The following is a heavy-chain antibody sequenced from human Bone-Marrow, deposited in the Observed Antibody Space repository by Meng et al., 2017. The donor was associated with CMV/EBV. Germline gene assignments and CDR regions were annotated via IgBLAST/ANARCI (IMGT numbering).Heavy chain of an antibody. V-gene: IGHV4-34*01. D-gene: IGHD2-2*02. J-gene: IGHJ1*01. CDR1: GGSFSGYY. CDR3: ATGARVVPAAIRHFQH. Sequence: SETLSLTCAVYGGSFSGYYWSWIRQPPGKGLEWIGEINQSGSTNYNPPLKSRLTISVDTSKNHFSLKLSSVTAADTAVYYCATGARVVPAAIRHFQHWGQGTLVTVSS. CDR2: INQSGST.